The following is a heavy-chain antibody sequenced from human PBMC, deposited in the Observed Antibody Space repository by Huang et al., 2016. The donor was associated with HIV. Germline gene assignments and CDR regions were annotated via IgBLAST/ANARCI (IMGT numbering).Heavy chain of an antibody. V-gene: IGHV1-18*01. J-gene: IGHJ4*02. CDR1: GYTFSIYG. Sequence: QIQLVQSGPEVKKPGASVKVSCKASGYTFSIYGISWVRQVPGQGPEWMGWVSAYSGYTNYSQKFQGSVTMTADTSASTAYMDLRSLTSDDTAVYYCARVPSDHFSDYWGQGTLVTVSS. CDR2: VSAYSGYT. CDR3: ARVPSDHFSDY.